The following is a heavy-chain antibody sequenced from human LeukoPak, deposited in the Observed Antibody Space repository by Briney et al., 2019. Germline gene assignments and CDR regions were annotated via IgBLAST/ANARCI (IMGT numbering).Heavy chain of an antibody. D-gene: IGHD6-19*01. CDR3: AKESGAVAGSFDY. V-gene: IGHV3-33*03. CDR2: IWFDGSRE. Sequence: PGRSLRLSCAASGFTFNRNGMHWVRQAPGKGLEWVALIWFDGSREYYGDSVKGRFFISRDNAKNSLYLQMNSLRAEDTALYYCAKESGAVAGSFDYWGQGTLVTVSS. CDR1: GFTFNRNG. J-gene: IGHJ4*02.